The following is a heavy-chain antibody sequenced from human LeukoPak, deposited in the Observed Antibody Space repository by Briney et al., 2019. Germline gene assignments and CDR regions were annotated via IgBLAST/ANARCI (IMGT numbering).Heavy chain of an antibody. J-gene: IGHJ6*03. CDR3: ARSSSTVVVISDTRYYYYYYMDV. D-gene: IGHD2-2*01. CDR2: SRNKANSYTT. CDR1: GFTLSDHY. V-gene: IGHV3-72*01. Sequence: AGSLRLSCATSGFTLSDHYMDWVRQAPGKGLEWVGRSRNKANSYTTEYAASVKDRFTISRDDSKNTLYLQMNSLKTEDTAVYYCARSSSTVVVISDTRYYYYYYMDVWGKGATVTVSS.